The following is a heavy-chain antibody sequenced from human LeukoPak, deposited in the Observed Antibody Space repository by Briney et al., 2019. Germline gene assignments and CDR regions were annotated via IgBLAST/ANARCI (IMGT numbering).Heavy chain of an antibody. V-gene: IGHV4-31*03. CDR2: IYYSGST. CDR1: GGSISSGAYY. Sequence: TLSLTCTVSGGSISSGAYYWSWIRQHPGKGLEWIGYIYYSGSTYYNPSLKSRVTISIDTSTNQFSLKLSSVTAADTAVYYWSREVASRGDFDYWGQGTLVTVSS. CDR3: SREVASRGDFDY. D-gene: IGHD2-15*01. J-gene: IGHJ4*02.